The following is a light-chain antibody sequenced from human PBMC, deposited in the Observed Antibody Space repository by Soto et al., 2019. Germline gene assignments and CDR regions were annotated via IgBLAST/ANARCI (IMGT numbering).Light chain of an antibody. J-gene: IGLJ1*01. V-gene: IGLV2-14*03. CDR1: DSAIGGYDH. Sequence: QSVLTQPASVSASPGQSIAISCTGTDSAIGGYDHVSWYQQHPGKAPKLLIYDVTNRPSGVFSRFSGSKAGRTASLTISGLQTEDEADYYCSSHTSSTALVFGTGTKVTVL. CDR2: DVT. CDR3: SSHTSSTALV.